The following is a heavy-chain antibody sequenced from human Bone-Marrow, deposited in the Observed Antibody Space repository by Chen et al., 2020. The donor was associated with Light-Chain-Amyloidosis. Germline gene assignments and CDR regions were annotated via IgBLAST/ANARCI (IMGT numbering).Heavy chain of an antibody. D-gene: IGHD2-2*01. CDR1: GFTFADYA. Sequence: EVQLVESGGGLVQPGRSLRLSCAASGFTFADYAMHWVRQAPGKGLEWVSGISWNSGSIGYADSVKGRFTISRDNAKNSLYLQMNSLRAEDTALYYCAKDIIPAATGGWNWFDPWGQGTLVTVSS. CDR2: ISWNSGSI. CDR3: AKDIIPAATGGWNWFDP. J-gene: IGHJ5*02. V-gene: IGHV3-9*01.